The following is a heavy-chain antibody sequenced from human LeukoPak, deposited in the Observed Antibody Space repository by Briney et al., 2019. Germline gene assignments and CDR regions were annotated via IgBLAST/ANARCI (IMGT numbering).Heavy chain of an antibody. D-gene: IGHD4-17*01. V-gene: IGHV3-15*01. CDR3: TTQMTTATTPDY. CDR2: IKSKTDGGTT. J-gene: IGHJ4*02. Sequence: PGGSLRLSCEASGFIFSNYWMSWVRQAPGKGLEWVGRIKSKTDGGTTDYAAPVKGRLTISRDDSKNTLYLQMNSLKTEDTAVYYCTTQMTTATTPDYWGQGTLVTVSS. CDR1: GFIFSNYW.